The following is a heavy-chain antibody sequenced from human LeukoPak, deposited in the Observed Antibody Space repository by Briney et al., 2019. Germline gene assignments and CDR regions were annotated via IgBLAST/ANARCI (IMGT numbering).Heavy chain of an antibody. V-gene: IGHV1-69*01. CDR2: IIPIFGTA. J-gene: IGHJ3*02. CDR3: ARESYCSGGSCTVASDI. D-gene: IGHD2-15*01. Sequence: GASVKVSCKASGGTFSSYAISWVRQAPGQGLEWMGGIIPIFGTANYAQKFQGRVTITADESTSTAYMELSSLRSEDTAVYYCARESYCSGGSCTVASDIWGQGTMVTVSS. CDR1: GGTFSSYA.